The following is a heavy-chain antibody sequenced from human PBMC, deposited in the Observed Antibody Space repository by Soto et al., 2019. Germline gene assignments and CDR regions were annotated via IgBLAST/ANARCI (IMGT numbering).Heavy chain of an antibody. Sequence: PSETLSLTCTVSGGSISSSSYYWGWIRQPPGKGLEWIVSVYYSGTTYYNPSLKSRVTISVDTSKNQFSLKLTSVTAADTAVYYCARQPTEMATISHDYWRQRTLVTVSS. V-gene: IGHV4-39*01. D-gene: IGHD5-12*01. CDR3: ARQPTEMATISHDY. J-gene: IGHJ4*02. CDR2: VYYSGTT. CDR1: GGSISSSSYY.